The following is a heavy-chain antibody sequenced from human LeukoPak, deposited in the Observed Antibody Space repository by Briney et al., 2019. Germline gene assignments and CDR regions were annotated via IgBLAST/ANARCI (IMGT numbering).Heavy chain of an antibody. V-gene: IGHV3-30-3*01. CDR2: ISYDGSNK. Sequence: GGSLRLSCAASGFTFSSYAMHWVRQAPGKGLEWVAVISYDGSNKYYADSVKGRFTISRDNSKNTLYLQMNSLRAEDTAVYYCADRGSYGRDYWGQGTLVTVSS. CDR1: GFTFSSYA. D-gene: IGHD1-26*01. CDR3: ADRGSYGRDY. J-gene: IGHJ4*02.